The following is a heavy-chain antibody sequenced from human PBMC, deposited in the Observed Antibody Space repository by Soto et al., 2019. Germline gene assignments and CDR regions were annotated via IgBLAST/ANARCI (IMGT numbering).Heavy chain of an antibody. D-gene: IGHD3-10*01. J-gene: IGHJ6*02. V-gene: IGHV4-59*01. CDR1: GVSISSYY. Sequence: PSETLSLTCTVSGVSISSYYWSWIRQPPGKGLEWIGYIYYSGSTNYNPSLKSRVTISVDTSKNQFSLKLSSVTAADTAVYYCARDPTRAYYYGSGSPPFMFGMDVWGQGTTVTVSS. CDR3: ARDPTRAYYYGSGSPPFMFGMDV. CDR2: IYYSGST.